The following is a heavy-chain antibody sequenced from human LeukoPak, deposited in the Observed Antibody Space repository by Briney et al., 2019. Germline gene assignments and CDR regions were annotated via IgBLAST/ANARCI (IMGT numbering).Heavy chain of an antibody. D-gene: IGHD6-13*01. CDR3: ARGPTEQQLILHYFDY. V-gene: IGHV3-33*01. Sequence: AGTLTLSCAASGFSISSYDNHWVRQPPGPGLEREAVIWYDGSNRTYADSLNDRCTISRDNTKNTLYLQMNGLRAEDTAVYYCARGPTEQQLILHYFDYWGQGTLVSVSS. CDR2: IWYDGSNR. J-gene: IGHJ4*02. CDR1: GFSISSYD.